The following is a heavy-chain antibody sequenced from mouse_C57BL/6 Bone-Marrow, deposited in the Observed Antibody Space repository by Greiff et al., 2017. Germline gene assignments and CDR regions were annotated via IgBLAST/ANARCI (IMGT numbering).Heavy chain of an antibody. V-gene: IGHV5-4*03. D-gene: IGHD1-1*01. CDR3: AREITTVLGDY. J-gene: IGHJ2*01. Sequence: EVMLVESGGGLVKPGGSLKLSCAASGFTFSSYAMSWVRQTPEKRLEWVATISAGGSYTYYPHNVKGRFTISRDNAKNNLYLQMSHLKSEDTAMYYCAREITTVLGDYWGQGTTRTVSS. CDR2: ISAGGSYT. CDR1: GFTFSSYA.